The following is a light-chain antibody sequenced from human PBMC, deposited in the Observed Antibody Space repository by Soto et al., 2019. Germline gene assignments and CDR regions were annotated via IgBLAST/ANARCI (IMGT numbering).Light chain of an antibody. CDR1: QSLLHSNGYNY. V-gene: IGKV2-28*01. CDR2: LGS. CDR3: MQALQTPGT. Sequence: DIVMTQSPLSLPVTPGEPASISCRSSQSLLHSNGYNYLDWYLQTPGQSPQLLIYLGSNRASGVPDRFSGSGSGPDFTLKISRVEPEDVGVYYCMQALQTPGTFGQGTKLEIK. J-gene: IGKJ2*02.